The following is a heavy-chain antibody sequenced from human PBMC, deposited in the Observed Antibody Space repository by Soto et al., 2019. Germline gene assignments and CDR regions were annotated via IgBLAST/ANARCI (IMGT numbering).Heavy chain of an antibody. V-gene: IGHV4-30-4*01. Sequence: SETLSLTCTVSGGSISSGDYYWSWIRQPPGKGLEWIGYIYYSGSTYYNPSLKSRVTISVDTSKNQFSLKLTSVSAADTAVYYCARDKITGLFDYWGQGTLVTVSS. CDR1: GGSISSGDYY. CDR2: IYYSGST. CDR3: ARDKITGLFDY. J-gene: IGHJ4*02. D-gene: IGHD2-8*02.